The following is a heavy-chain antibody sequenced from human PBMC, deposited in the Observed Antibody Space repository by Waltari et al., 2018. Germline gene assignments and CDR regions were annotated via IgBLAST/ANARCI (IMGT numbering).Heavy chain of an antibody. Sequence: QVQLQESGPGLVKPSQTLSLTCTVSGGSISSGSYYWSWIRQPAGKGLEWIGYIYTSGITNYNPSLKSRGTISVDTSKNQFSLKLSSVTAADTAVYYCALKRWDSSGYYSWGQGTMVTVSS. CDR3: ALKRWDSSGYYS. V-gene: IGHV4-61*09. D-gene: IGHD3-22*01. J-gene: IGHJ3*01. CDR1: GGSISSGSYY. CDR2: IYTSGIT.